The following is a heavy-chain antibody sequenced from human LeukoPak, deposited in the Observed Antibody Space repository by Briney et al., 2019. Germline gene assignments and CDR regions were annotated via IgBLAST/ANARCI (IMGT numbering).Heavy chain of an antibody. CDR2: IYHSGST. CDR1: GYSISSGYY. CDR3: ARLSQYGSGSYSYYYYYMDV. Sequence: SETLSLTCAASGYSISSGYYWGWIRQPPGKGLEWIGSIYHSGSTYYNPSLKSRVTISVDTSKNQFSLKLSSVTAADTAVYYCARLSQYGSGSYSYYYYYMDVWGKGTTVTVSS. D-gene: IGHD3-10*01. J-gene: IGHJ6*03. V-gene: IGHV4-38-2*01.